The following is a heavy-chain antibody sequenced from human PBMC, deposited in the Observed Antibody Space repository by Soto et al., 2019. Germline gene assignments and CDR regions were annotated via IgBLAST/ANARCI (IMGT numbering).Heavy chain of an antibody. Sequence: SETLSLTCTVSGGSMTSSAYYWGWVRQPPGKGLEWIANIYYSGGAYYNPSLKSRVTVSVDTSKNQFSLNLSSVTAADTAFYYCARTFWGQYLGWWFDSWGQGTLVTVSS. CDR1: GGSMTSSAYY. CDR3: ARTFWGQYLGWWFDS. J-gene: IGHJ5*01. D-gene: IGHD3-16*01. V-gene: IGHV4-39*01. CDR2: IYYSGGA.